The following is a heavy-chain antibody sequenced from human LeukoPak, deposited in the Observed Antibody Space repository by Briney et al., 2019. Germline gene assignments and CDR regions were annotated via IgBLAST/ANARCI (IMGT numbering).Heavy chain of an antibody. J-gene: IGHJ4*02. CDR1: GYTFTGYY. V-gene: IGHV1-2*02. CDR2: INPNSGGT. CDR3: ARDAQPPIVVVTATLDY. Sequence: GASVKVSCKASGYTFTGYYMHWVRQAPGQGLEWIGWINPNSGGTNYAQKFQGRVTMTRDTSISTAYMELSRLRSDDTAVYYCARDAQPPIVVVTATLDYWGQGTLVTVSS. D-gene: IGHD2-21*02.